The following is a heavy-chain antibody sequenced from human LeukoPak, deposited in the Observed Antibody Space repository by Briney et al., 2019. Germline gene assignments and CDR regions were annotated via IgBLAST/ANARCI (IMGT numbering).Heavy chain of an antibody. CDR1: GGSISSGDYY. Sequence: SETLSLTCTVSGGSISSGDYYWSWIRQPRGKGLEWIGYIYYSGSTYYNPSLKSRVTISVDTSKNQFSLKLSSVTAADTAVYYCARVQAVFHYDSSGYSDYWGQGTLVTVSS. V-gene: IGHV4-30-4*08. D-gene: IGHD3-22*01. J-gene: IGHJ4*02. CDR2: IYYSGST. CDR3: ARVQAVFHYDSSGYSDY.